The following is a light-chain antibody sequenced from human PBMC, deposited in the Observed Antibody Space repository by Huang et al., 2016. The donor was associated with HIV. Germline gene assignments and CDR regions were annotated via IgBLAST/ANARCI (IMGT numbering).Light chain of an antibody. CDR2: DAF. V-gene: IGKV1-33*01. J-gene: IGKJ2*01. CDR1: QDIGNY. CDR3: HQYHNLPYT. Sequence: ITCQASQDIGNYLNWYRQKPGRAPELLIYDAFNLETGVPSRFSGSGAGADFTFTISSLQPEDSATYYCHQYHNLPYTFGQGTKLEIK.